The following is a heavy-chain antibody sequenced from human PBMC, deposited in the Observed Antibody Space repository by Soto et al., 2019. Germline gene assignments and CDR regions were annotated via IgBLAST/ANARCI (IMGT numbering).Heavy chain of an antibody. CDR1: GFTFSSYS. Sequence: SLRLSCAASGFTFSSYSMNWVRQAPGKGLEWVSSISSSSSYIYYADSVKGRFTISRDDAKNSLYLQMNSLRAEDTAVYYCARDLGGPFVSVTLDHWGQGTLVTVSS. D-gene: IGHD4-4*01. CDR2: ISSSSSYI. J-gene: IGHJ4*02. V-gene: IGHV3-21*01. CDR3: ARDLGGPFVSVTLDH.